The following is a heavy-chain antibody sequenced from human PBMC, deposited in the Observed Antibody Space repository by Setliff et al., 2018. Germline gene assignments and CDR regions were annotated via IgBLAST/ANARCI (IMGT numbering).Heavy chain of an antibody. Sequence: PSETLSLTCTVSGGSLSAAYYWSWSRQPAGRGLEWIAYISYTGSTNYNPSLKSRVTISLDTSKNPFSLNLRSVTAADTAVYYCARLSPYNTGPPFDYWGQGTLVTVSS. CDR2: ISYTGST. J-gene: IGHJ4*02. CDR3: ARLSPYNTGPPFDY. D-gene: IGHD2-8*02. V-gene: IGHV4-59*08. CDR1: GGSLSAAYY.